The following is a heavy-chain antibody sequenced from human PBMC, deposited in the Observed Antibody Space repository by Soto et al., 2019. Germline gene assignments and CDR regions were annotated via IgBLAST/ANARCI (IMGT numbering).Heavy chain of an antibody. J-gene: IGHJ4*02. CDR1: GFTFDSHA. Sequence: PGGSLRLSCVGSGFTFDSHAMNWVRQAPGKGLECVAGITGSAGSTYYADSVKGRFTISKDNSKNTLYLQMNSLRAEDTAVYYCTKDKADKYDSSVVSWGQGTQVTVSS. CDR2: ITGSAGST. CDR3: TKDKADKYDSSVVS. D-gene: IGHD3-22*01. V-gene: IGHV3-23*01.